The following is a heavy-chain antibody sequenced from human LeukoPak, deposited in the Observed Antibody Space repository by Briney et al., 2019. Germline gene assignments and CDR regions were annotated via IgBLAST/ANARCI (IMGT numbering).Heavy chain of an antibody. CDR2: IIPILGIA. J-gene: IGHJ5*02. CDR3: ARDRMIWFDP. CDR1: GYTFTGYY. V-gene: IGHV1-69*04. D-gene: IGHD3-16*01. Sequence: SVKVSCKASGYTFTGYYIHWVRQAPGQGLEWMGRIIPILGIANYAQKFQGRVTITADKSTSTAYMELSSLRPEDTAVYYCARDRMIWFDPWGQGTLVTVSS.